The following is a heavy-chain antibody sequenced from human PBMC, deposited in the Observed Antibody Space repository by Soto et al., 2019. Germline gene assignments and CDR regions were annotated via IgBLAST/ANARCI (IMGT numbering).Heavy chain of an antibody. CDR3: ARVGFNTAMDSGGYYFDY. CDR1: GGSISSYY. CDR2: IYYSGST. V-gene: IGHV4-59*01. Sequence: SETLSLTCTVSGGSISSYYWSWIRQPPGKGLEWIGYIYYSGSTNYNPSLKSRVTISVDTSKNQFSLKLSSVTAADTAVYYCARVGFNTAMDSGGYYFDYWGQGTLVTVSS. D-gene: IGHD5-18*01. J-gene: IGHJ4*02.